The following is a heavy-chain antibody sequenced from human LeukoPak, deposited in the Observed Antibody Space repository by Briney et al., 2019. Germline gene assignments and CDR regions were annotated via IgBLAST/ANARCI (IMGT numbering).Heavy chain of an antibody. CDR3: TTGGYDILTGYYY. J-gene: IGHJ4*02. Sequence: GGFLRLSCVASGFTFSNAWMSWVGQAPGKGLEWVGRIKSKTDGGTTDYAAPVKGRFTISRDDSKNTLYLQMNSLKTEDTAVYYCTTGGYDILTGYYYWGQGTLVTVSS. CDR2: IKSKTDGGTT. V-gene: IGHV3-15*01. D-gene: IGHD3-9*01. CDR1: GFTFSNAW.